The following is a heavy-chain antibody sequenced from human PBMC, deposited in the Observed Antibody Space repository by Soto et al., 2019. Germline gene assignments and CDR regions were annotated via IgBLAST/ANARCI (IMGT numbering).Heavy chain of an antibody. CDR1: GYTFTSYG. V-gene: IGHV1-18*01. D-gene: IGHD2-2*01. Sequence: ASVKVSCKASGYTFTSYGISWVRQAPGQGLEWMGWISAYNGNTNYAQKLQGRVTMTTDTSTSTAYMELRSLRSDDTAVYYCAVIGYCSSTSCREYHFDYWGQGTLVTVSS. CDR3: AVIGYCSSTSCREYHFDY. J-gene: IGHJ4*02. CDR2: ISAYNGNT.